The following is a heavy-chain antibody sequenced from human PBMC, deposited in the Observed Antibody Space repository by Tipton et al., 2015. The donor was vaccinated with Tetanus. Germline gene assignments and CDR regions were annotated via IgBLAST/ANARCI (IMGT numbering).Heavy chain of an antibody. CDR2: VYSSGST. V-gene: IGHV4-4*07. D-gene: IGHD6-19*01. Sequence: LRLSCTVSGGSIISYYWSWIRQPAGKGLEWIGRVYSSGSTHYNPSLKSRVTMSLDTSKKQFSLSLNSVTAADTAVYFCARVGLHVVAGTGQYYFDYWGRGTLVTVSS. J-gene: IGHJ4*02. CDR1: GGSIISYY. CDR3: ARVGLHVVAGTGQYYFDY.